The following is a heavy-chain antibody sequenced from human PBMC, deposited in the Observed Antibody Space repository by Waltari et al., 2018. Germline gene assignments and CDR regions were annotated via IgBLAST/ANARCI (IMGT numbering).Heavy chain of an antibody. Sequence: QVQLQESGPGLVKPSETLSLTCAVPGYSISSGYHRGWIRQPPGKGLEWIGSMYHSGSTYYNPSLKSRVTISVDMSKNQFSLRLSSVTAADTAVYYCRNYYYGSGPSYYFDYWGQGTLVTVSS. CDR1: GYSISSGYH. CDR2: MYHSGST. D-gene: IGHD3-10*01. CDR3: RNYYYGSGPSYYFDY. V-gene: IGHV4-38-2*01. J-gene: IGHJ4*02.